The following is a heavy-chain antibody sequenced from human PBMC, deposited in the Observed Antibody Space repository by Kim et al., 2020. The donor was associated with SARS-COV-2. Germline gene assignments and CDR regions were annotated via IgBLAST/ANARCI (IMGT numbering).Heavy chain of an antibody. J-gene: IGHJ5*02. CDR1: GGSVSSGSYY. CDR2: IYYSGST. D-gene: IGHD2-2*01. V-gene: IGHV4-61*01. Sequence: SETLSLTCTVSGGSVSSGSYYWSWIRQPPGKGLEWIGYIYYSGSTNYNPSLKSRVTISVDTSKNQFSLKLSSVTAADTAVYYCARDHYQRGPNWFDPWGQGTLVTVSS. CDR3: ARDHYQRGPNWFDP.